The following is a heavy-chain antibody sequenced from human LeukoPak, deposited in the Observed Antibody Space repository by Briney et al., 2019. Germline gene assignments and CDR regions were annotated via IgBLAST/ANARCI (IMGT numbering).Heavy chain of an antibody. CDR2: IWFDGIRK. V-gene: IGHV3-33*06. CDR3: AKSPADYGDDLFDC. D-gene: IGHD4-17*01. CDR1: GFTFSNYG. Sequence: GGSLRLSCAASGFTFSNYGMHWVRQVPGKGLEWVAAIWFDGIRKYYADSVKGRFTISRDNSKNTLYLQMNSLRAEDTAVYYCAKSPADYGDDLFDCWGQGTLVTVSS. J-gene: IGHJ4*02.